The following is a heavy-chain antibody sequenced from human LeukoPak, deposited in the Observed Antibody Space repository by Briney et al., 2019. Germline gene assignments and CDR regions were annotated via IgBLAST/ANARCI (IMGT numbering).Heavy chain of an antibody. Sequence: SGGSLRLSCAASGFTFSSYAMSWVRQAPGKGLEWVSVIYSGGSTYYADSVKGRFTISRDISKNTLYLQMNSLRAEDTAVYYCARESRFQYTYGAHTYHFDYWGQGTLVTVSS. D-gene: IGHD5-18*01. CDR3: ARESRFQYTYGAHTYHFDY. V-gene: IGHV3-66*01. J-gene: IGHJ4*02. CDR1: GFTFSSYA. CDR2: IYSGGST.